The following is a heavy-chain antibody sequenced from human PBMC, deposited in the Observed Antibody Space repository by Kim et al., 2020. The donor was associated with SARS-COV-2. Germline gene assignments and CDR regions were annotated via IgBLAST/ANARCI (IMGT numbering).Heavy chain of an antibody. J-gene: IGHJ6*02. V-gene: IGHV3-23*01. D-gene: IGHD6-19*01. CDR2: ISGSGGST. Sequence: GGSLRLSCAASGFTFSSYAMSWVRQAPGKGLEWVSAISGSGGSTYYADSVKGRFTISRDNSKNTLYLQMNSLRAEDTAVYYCAKDQSGIAVAGTHAGGYYYGMDVWGQGTTVTVSS. CDR1: GFTFSSYA. CDR3: AKDQSGIAVAGTHAGGYYYGMDV.